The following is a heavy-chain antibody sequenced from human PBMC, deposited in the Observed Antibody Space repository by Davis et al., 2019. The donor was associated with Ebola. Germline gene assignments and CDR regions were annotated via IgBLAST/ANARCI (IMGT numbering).Heavy chain of an antibody. CDR1: GFTFSSYS. CDR3: ARDYGGNSGYFDY. V-gene: IGHV3-21*01. J-gene: IGHJ4*02. D-gene: IGHD4-23*01. CDR2: ISSSSSYI. Sequence: PGGSLRLSCAASGFTFSSYSMNWVRQAPGKGLEWASSISSSSSYIYYADSVKGRFTISRDNAKNSLYLQMNSLRAEDTAVYYCARDYGGNSGYFDYWGQGTLVTVSS.